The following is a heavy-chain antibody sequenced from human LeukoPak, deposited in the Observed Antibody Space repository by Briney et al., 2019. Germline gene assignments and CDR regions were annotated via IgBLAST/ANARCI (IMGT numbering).Heavy chain of an antibody. V-gene: IGHV4-59*01. CDR3: ARARGGSDYYYYYMDV. CDR2: IYYSGST. Sequence: SETLSLTCTVSGGPISSYYWSWIRQPPGKGLEWIGYIYYSGSTNYNPSLKSRVTISVDTSKNQFSLKLSSVTAADTAVYYCARARGGSDYYYYYMDVWGKGTTVTVSS. J-gene: IGHJ6*03. CDR1: GGPISSYY. D-gene: IGHD3-10*01.